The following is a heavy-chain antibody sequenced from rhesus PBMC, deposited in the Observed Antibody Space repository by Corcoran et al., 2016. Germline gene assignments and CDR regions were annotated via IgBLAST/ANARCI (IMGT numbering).Heavy chain of an antibody. V-gene: IGHV4-73*01. CDR2: IDGDSPTT. CDR3: VIEAAAGTGGFAD. Sequence: QVKLQQWGDRLVKHSETLSLTCAVYGGSVSGSYWNWIRQAPGQGLEWIGSIDGDSPTTAYSPSLNTRVTSSKDTSKKQLFLNLGFRTVADMAVYCCVIEAAAGTGGFADWGQGVLVTVSS. D-gene: IGHD6-25*01. J-gene: IGHJ4*01. CDR1: GGSVSGSY.